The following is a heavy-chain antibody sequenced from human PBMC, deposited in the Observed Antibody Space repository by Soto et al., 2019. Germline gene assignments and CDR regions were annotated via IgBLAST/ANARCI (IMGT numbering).Heavy chain of an antibody. Sequence: SETLSLTCTVSGDSVNNGNYYWSWIRQPPGKGLESIGYIHYTGSTNYNPSLKSRVTISVDTSNKQFSLKLSSVTAADTAVYYCAREGIHLWVLGFWGQGTLVTVSS. J-gene: IGHJ4*02. V-gene: IGHV4-61*01. D-gene: IGHD5-18*01. CDR1: GDSVNNGNYY. CDR2: IHYTGST. CDR3: AREGIHLWVLGF.